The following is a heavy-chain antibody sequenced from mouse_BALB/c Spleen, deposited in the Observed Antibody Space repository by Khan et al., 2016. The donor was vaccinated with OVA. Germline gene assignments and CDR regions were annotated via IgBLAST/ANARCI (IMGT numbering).Heavy chain of an antibody. CDR1: GFTFSSYG. CDR3: ATSYFYGYYFDY. D-gene: IGHD1-1*01. V-gene: IGHV5-17*02. CDR2: ISGDSNTI. J-gene: IGHJ2*01. Sequence: EVQLQESGGDLVQPGGSRTLSCAASGFTFSSYGMHWVRQAPEKGLEWVAYISGDSNTIYYADTVKGRFTISRDNPRNTLFLQMTSLMSEDTAMYYCATSYFYGYYFDYWGRGTTLTVSS.